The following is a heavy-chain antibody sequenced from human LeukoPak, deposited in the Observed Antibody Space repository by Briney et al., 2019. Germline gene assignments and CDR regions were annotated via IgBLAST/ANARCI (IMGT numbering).Heavy chain of an antibody. V-gene: IGHV3-21*03. CDR2: ISSSSSYI. CDR3: ARDPSPTDYDAENWFDP. D-gene: IGHD4/OR15-4a*01. Sequence: GGSLRLSCAASGFTFSSYSMNWVRQAPGKGLEWVSSISSSSSYIYYADSVKGRFTISRDNAKNSLYLQMNSLRAEDTAVYYCARDPSPTDYDAENWFDPWGQGTLVTVSS. J-gene: IGHJ5*02. CDR1: GFTFSSYS.